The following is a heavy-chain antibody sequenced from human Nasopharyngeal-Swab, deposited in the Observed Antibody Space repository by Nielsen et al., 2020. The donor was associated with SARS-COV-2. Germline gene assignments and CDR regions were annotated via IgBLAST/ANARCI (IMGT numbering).Heavy chain of an antibody. Sequence: WIRQPPGKGLEWIGYIYYSGSTYYNPSLKSRVTISVDTSKNQSSLKLSSVTAADTAVYYCARVGLGRITIFGVVTRGGFDPWGQGTLVTVSS. CDR2: IYYSGST. CDR3: ARVGLGRITIFGVVTRGGFDP. D-gene: IGHD3-3*01. J-gene: IGHJ5*02. V-gene: IGHV4-31*02.